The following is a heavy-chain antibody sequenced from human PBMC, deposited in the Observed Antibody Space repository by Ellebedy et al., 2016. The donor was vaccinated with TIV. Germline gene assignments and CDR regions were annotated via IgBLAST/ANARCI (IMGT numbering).Heavy chain of an antibody. V-gene: IGHV1-2*02. CDR2: INPNSGGT. CDR3: ASTMIVVVPPDY. Sequence: ASVKVSXKASRYTFTGYYMHWVRQAPGQGLEWMGWINPNSGGTNYAQKFQGRVTMTRDTSISTAYMELSRLRSDDTAVYYCASTMIVVVPPDYWGQGTLVTVSS. CDR1: RYTFTGYY. J-gene: IGHJ4*02. D-gene: IGHD3-22*01.